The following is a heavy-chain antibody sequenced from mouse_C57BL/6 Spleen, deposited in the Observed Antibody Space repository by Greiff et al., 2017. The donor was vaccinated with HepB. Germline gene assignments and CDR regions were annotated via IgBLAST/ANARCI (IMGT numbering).Heavy chain of an antibody. Sequence: VQLQESGAELVRPGASVTLSCKASGYTFTDYEMHWVKQTPVHGLEWIGAIDPETGGTAYNQKFKGKAILTADKSSSTAYMELRSLTSEDSAVYYCTRTYDYNVHWYFDVWGTGTTVTVSS. V-gene: IGHV1-15*01. CDR2: IDPETGGT. CDR3: TRTYDYNVHWYFDV. D-gene: IGHD2-4*01. J-gene: IGHJ1*03. CDR1: GYTFTDYE.